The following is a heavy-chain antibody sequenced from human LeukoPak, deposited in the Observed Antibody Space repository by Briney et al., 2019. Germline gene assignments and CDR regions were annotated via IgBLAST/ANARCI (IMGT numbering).Heavy chain of an antibody. V-gene: IGHV3-7*01. CDR3: ATDRGWRTSGYYLYYFEY. D-gene: IGHD3-3*01. J-gene: IGHJ4*02. Sequence: PGGSLRLSCAASGFIFTNYFMSWVRQAPGKGLEWVASIKHDGSEKYYVDSVRGRFTISRDNTKISLYLQMSSLRAEDTAVYYCATDRGWRTSGYYLYYFEYWGQGTLATFSS. CDR1: GFIFTNYF. CDR2: IKHDGSEK.